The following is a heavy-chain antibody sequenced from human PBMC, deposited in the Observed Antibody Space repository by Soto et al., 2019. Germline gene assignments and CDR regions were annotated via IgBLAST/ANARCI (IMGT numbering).Heavy chain of an antibody. CDR3: ARDHDYLWRSHRKWLGL. CDR2: INYSEDT. Sequence: PSETLSLTCAVYRGALSGYSCNWIRDPPCKGLEWIGEINYSEDTNPTYNPSLKSRVTISADRTNNQLFLRLTSVTAADTAIYYCARDHDYLWRSHRKWLGLWGEGNPVTVSS. CDR1: RGALSGYS. D-gene: IGHD3-16*01. V-gene: IGHV4-34*01. J-gene: IGHJ5*02.